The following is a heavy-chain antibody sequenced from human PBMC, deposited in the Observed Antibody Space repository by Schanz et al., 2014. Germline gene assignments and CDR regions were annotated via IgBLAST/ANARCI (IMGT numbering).Heavy chain of an antibody. Sequence: EVQLVESGGGVVQPGRSLRLSCATSGLNFDYYGMNWVRQAPGKGLEWVSSISSGGRNISYADSLKGRFTISRDNARNSLYLQLNSLRVEDSGVYFCAQTRGTFMVPIDNWGQGVRVIVSS. J-gene: IGHJ4*02. CDR1: GLNFDYYG. V-gene: IGHV3-21*01. D-gene: IGHD3-3*02. CDR3: AQTRGTFMVPIDN. CDR2: ISSGGRNI.